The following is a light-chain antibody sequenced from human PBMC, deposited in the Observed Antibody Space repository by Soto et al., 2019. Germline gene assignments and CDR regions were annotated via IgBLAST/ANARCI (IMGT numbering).Light chain of an antibody. Sequence: QSALTQPASVSGSPGQSITISCTGTSSDVGGYNYVSWYQQHPGKAPKLMIYDVSNRPSGVSNRCSGSKSGNTASLTISGLHAEDEADYYCSSYTSSSTLVFGTGTKLTVL. CDR2: DVS. CDR1: SSDVGGYNY. V-gene: IGLV2-14*01. J-gene: IGLJ1*01. CDR3: SSYTSSSTLV.